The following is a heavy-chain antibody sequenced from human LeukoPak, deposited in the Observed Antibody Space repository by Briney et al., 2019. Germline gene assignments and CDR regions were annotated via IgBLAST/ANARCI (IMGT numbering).Heavy chain of an antibody. CDR3: AKAPRDGYNFFGY. CDR1: GFTLSSYS. CDR2: ISGSGDTT. V-gene: IGHV3-23*01. D-gene: IGHD5-24*01. Sequence: GGSLRLSCAASGFTLSSYSMNWVRQAPGKGLEWVSVISGSGDTTYYAASVKGRFTISRDNSKNTLYLQMNSLRAEDTAVYYCAKAPRDGYNFFGYWGQGTLVTVSS. J-gene: IGHJ4*02.